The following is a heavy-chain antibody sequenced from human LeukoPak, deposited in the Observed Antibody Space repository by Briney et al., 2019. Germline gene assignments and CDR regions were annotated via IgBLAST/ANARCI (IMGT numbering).Heavy chain of an antibody. CDR1: GFTFSSYA. CDR2: ISGSGGST. V-gene: IGHV3-23*01. Sequence: GGSLRLSCAASGFTFSSYAMSWVRQAPGKGLEWVSAISGSGGSTYYADSVKGRFTISRDNSKNTLYLQMSSLRAEDTAVYYCARDPMVEAYYDFWSGYYTGMDVWGQGTTVTVSS. D-gene: IGHD3-3*01. CDR3: ARDPMVEAYYDFWSGYYTGMDV. J-gene: IGHJ6*02.